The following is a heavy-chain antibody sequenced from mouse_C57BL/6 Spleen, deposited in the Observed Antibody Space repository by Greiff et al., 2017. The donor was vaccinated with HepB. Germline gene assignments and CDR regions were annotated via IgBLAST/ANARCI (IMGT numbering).Heavy chain of an antibody. CDR2: IDPSDSYT. CDR3: ARERGYAY. CDR1: GYTFTSYW. Sequence: VKLQQPGAELVKPGASVKLSCKASGYTFTSYWMQWVKQRPGQGLEWIGEIDPSDSYTNYNQKFKGKATLTVDTSSSTAYMQLSSLTSEDSAVYYCARERGYAYWGQGTLVTVSA. D-gene: IGHD2-2*01. V-gene: IGHV1-50*01. J-gene: IGHJ3*01.